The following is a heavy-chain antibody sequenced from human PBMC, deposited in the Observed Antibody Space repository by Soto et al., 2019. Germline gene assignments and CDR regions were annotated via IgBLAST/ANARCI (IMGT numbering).Heavy chain of an antibody. Sequence: ASVKVSFKASGYTFTSYGISWVRQAPGQGLEWMGWISAYNGNTNYAQKLQGRVTMTTDTSTSTAYMELRSLRSDDTAVYYCARIRMEPYYYYGMDVWGQGTTVTVSS. CDR2: ISAYNGNT. CDR3: ARIRMEPYYYYGMDV. V-gene: IGHV1-18*01. J-gene: IGHJ6*02. CDR1: GYTFTSYG. D-gene: IGHD1-26*01.